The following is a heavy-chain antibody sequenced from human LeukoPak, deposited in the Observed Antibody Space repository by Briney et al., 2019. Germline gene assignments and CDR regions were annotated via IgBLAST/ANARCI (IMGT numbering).Heavy chain of an antibody. V-gene: IGHV4-39*01. CDR3: ARHGYCSSTTCYSYFDY. CDR2: IYYSWST. J-gene: IGHJ4*02. CDR1: GGSISSSSYY. Sequence: SETLSLTCTVSGGSISSSSYYWGWIRQPPGKGLEWIGSIYYSWSTYYNPSLKSRVTISVDTSKNQFSLKLSSVTAADTAVYYCARHGYCSSTTCYSYFDYWGQGTLVTVSS. D-gene: IGHD2-2*03.